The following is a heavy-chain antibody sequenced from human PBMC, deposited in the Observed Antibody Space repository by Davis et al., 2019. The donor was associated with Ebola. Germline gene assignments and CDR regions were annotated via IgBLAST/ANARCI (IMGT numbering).Heavy chain of an antibody. CDR2: IYYSGST. CDR3: ARQSGITIFGVVITSWFDP. Sequence: SETLSLTCTVSGGSISSYYWSWIRQPPGKGLEWIGYIYYSGSTNYNPSLKSRVTISVDKSKNQFSLKLSSVTAADTAVYYCARQSGITIFGVVITSWFDPWGQGTLVTVSS. V-gene: IGHV4-59*08. CDR1: GGSISSYY. J-gene: IGHJ5*02. D-gene: IGHD3-3*01.